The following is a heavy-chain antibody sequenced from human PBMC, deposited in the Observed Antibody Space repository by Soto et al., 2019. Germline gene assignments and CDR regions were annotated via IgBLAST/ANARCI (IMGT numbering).Heavy chain of an antibody. V-gene: IGHV3-30*03. J-gene: IGHJ4*02. D-gene: IGHD6-13*01. CDR1: GFTFSSYG. CDR2: ISYDGSNK. Sequence: QVQLVESGGGVVQPGRSLRLSCAASGFTFSSYGMHWVLQAPGKGLAWVAVISYDGSNKYYADSVKCRFTISRDNSKNTRYLQMNSLRAEDTAVYYCATDGLCIAALPFDYWGQGTLVSVSS. CDR3: ATDGLCIAALPFDY.